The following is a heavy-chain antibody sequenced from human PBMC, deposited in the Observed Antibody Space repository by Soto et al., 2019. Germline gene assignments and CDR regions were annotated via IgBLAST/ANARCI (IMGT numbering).Heavy chain of an antibody. CDR1: GGSISNYY. V-gene: IGHV4-59*08. D-gene: IGHD5-18*01. CDR3: ARNRYSYGVYYFDY. Sequence: SETLSLTCTVSGGSISNYYWSWIRQPPGKGPEWIGYIYYSGSTNYNPSLKSRVTISVDTSKNQFPLKLSSVTAADTAVYYCARNRYSYGVYYFDYWGQGTLVTVSS. J-gene: IGHJ4*02. CDR2: IYYSGST.